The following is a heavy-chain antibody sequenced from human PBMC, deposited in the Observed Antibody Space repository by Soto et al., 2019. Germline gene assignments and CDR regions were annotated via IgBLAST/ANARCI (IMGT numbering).Heavy chain of an antibody. CDR2: ISWNGGST. J-gene: IGHJ6*02. CDR1: GFTFDDYG. V-gene: IGHV3-20*04. CDR3: ARDLYYYYYYGMDV. D-gene: IGHD3-16*01. Sequence: PGGSLRLSCAASGFTFDDYGMSWVRQAPGKGLEWVSGISWNGGSTGYADSVKGRFTISRDNAKNSLYLQMNSLRAEDTALYYCARDLYYYYYYGMDVWGQGTTVTVS.